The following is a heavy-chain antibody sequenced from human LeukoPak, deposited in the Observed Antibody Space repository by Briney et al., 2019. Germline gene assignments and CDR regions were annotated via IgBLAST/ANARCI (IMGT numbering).Heavy chain of an antibody. J-gene: IGHJ5*02. V-gene: IGHV1-18*01. CDR2: ISAYNGNT. CDR1: GYTFTSYG. Sequence: ASVKVSCKASGYTFTSYGISWVRQAPGQGLEWMGWISAYNGNTNYAQKLQGRVTMTTDTSTSTAYMELRSLRSDDTAVYYCARDQGYCSGGSCYSSNWFDPWGQGTLVTVSS. D-gene: IGHD2-15*01. CDR3: ARDQGYCSGGSCYSSNWFDP.